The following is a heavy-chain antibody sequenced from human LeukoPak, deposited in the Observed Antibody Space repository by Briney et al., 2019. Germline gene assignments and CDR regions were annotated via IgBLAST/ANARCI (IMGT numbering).Heavy chain of an antibody. CDR1: GGSFSGDF. V-gene: IGHV4-34*01. CDR2: INHSGST. J-gene: IGHJ4*02. Sequence: SETLSLTCAVYGGSFSGDFWSWTRQPPGKGLEWIGEINHSGSTNYNPSLKSRVTISLDKSKNQFSLKLYSVTAADTAVYYCARYRGASGYHFDYWGQGTLVTVSS. CDR3: ARYRGASGYHFDY. D-gene: IGHD5-12*01.